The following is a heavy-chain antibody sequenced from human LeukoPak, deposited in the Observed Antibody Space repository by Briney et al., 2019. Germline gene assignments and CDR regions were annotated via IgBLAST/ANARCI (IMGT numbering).Heavy chain of an antibody. Sequence: GGSLRLSCAASGFIFSSYWMSWVRQAPGKGLEWVASIKQDGSEKYYVDSVKGRFTISRGNAKNSLYLQMNSLRAEDMAVYYCARDQWELPYWGQGTLVTVSS. CDR2: IKQDGSEK. CDR1: GFIFSSYW. D-gene: IGHD1-26*01. J-gene: IGHJ4*02. CDR3: ARDQWELPY. V-gene: IGHV3-7*01.